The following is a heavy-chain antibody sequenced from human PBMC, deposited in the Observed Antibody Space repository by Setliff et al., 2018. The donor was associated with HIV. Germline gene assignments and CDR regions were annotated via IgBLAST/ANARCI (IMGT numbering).Heavy chain of an antibody. V-gene: IGHV4-34*01. CDR2: INHSGST. J-gene: IGHJ3*02. CDR3: ARVALSVTRTSRRAFDI. CDR1: GGSFSGYY. Sequence: SETLSLTCAVYGGSFSGYYWSWIRQPPGKGLEWIGEINHSGSTNYNPSLKSRVTISVDTPKNQFSLKLSSVTAADTAVYYCARVALSVTRTSRRAFDIWGPGTMVTVSS. D-gene: IGHD2-8*01.